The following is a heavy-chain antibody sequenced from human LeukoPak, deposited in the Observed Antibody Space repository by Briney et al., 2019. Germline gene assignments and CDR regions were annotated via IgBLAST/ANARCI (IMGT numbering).Heavy chain of an antibody. J-gene: IGHJ4*02. Sequence: PGGSLRLSCAASGFTFSSYAMNWVRQAPGKGLEWISYIKSTGNIIHYADSVKGRFTISRDNAKNSLYLQMSSLRDDDTAVYYCAGGWDYFDTSGTYYDLDSWGQGTLVTVSS. D-gene: IGHD3-22*01. CDR2: IKSTGNII. CDR1: GFTFSSYA. V-gene: IGHV3-48*02. CDR3: AGGWDYFDTSGTYYDLDS.